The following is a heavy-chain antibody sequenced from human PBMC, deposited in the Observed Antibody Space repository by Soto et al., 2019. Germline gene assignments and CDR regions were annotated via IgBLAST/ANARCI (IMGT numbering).Heavy chain of an antibody. Sequence: SDTLSLTCTVSGGSISSSSYYWGWIRQPPGKGLEWIGYIYHSGSTYYNPSLKSRVTISVDRSKNQFSLKLSSVTAADTAVYYCASFYDSSGAFDYWGQGTLVTVSS. D-gene: IGHD3-22*01. V-gene: IGHV4-39*07. CDR3: ASFYDSSGAFDY. CDR2: IYHSGST. CDR1: GGSISSSSYY. J-gene: IGHJ4*02.